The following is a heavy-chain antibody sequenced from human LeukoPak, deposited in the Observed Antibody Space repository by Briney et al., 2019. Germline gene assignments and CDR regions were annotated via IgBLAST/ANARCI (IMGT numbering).Heavy chain of an antibody. CDR2: IKQDASEK. V-gene: IGHV3-7*01. J-gene: IGHJ4*02. CDR1: GFTFSSYW. CDR3: AKDLSRTYYYDSSGYPTTGFDY. D-gene: IGHD3-22*01. Sequence: PGGSLRLSCAASGFTFSSYWMSWVRQAPGKGLEWVANIKQDASEKYYVDSVKGRFTISRDNAKNSLYLQMNSLRAEDTAVYYCAKDLSRTYYYDSSGYPTTGFDYWGQGTLVTVSS.